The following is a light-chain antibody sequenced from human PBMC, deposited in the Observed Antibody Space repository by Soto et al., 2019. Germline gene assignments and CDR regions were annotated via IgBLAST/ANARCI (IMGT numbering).Light chain of an antibody. V-gene: IGKV3-20*01. CDR1: QTVSNIY. J-gene: IGKJ2*01. CDR2: GAS. CDR3: HQFEDSRPALT. Sequence: SVLTQSPGTLSLSPGERATLSCRASQTVSNIYLSWYQQKPGQAPRLLIYGASIRATGIPDRFSGSRSGADLTLTITRLEPEDFAVSYCHQFEDSRPALTFGHGTKLQI.